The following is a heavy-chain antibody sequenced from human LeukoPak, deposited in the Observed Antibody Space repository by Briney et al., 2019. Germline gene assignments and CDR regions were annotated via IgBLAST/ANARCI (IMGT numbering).Heavy chain of an antibody. D-gene: IGHD5-18*01. V-gene: IGHV4-34*01. CDR2: INHSGST. J-gene: IGHJ4*02. CDR1: GGSFSHYY. CDR3: ARGRKGYSYGYMNYFDY. Sequence: SETLSLTCAVYGGSFSHYYWSWIRQPPGKGLEWIGEINHSGSTNYNPSLKSRVTISLDRSKNQFSLKLSSVTAADTAVYYCARGRKGYSYGYMNYFDYWGQGTLVTVSS.